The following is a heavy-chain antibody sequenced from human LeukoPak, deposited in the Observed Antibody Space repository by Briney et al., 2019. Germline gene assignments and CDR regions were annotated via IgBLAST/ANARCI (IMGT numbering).Heavy chain of an antibody. V-gene: IGHV4-39*07. J-gene: IGHJ4*02. Sequence: SDTLSLTCTVSGGSISSSEYFWGWVRQPPGKGLEWIGNIYYSGSTYYNPSLKSRVTISVDKSKNQFSLKLSSVTAADTAVYYCARAPAYGYIFTVDYWGQGTLVTVSS. CDR2: IYYSGST. CDR1: GGSISSSEYF. D-gene: IGHD5-18*01. CDR3: ARAPAYGYIFTVDY.